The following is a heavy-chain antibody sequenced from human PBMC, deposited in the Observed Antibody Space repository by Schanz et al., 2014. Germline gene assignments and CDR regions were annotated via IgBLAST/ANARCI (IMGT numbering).Heavy chain of an antibody. CDR3: ARDQRPYYSTASCLHDNWFDA. J-gene: IGHJ5*02. Sequence: QVQLVQSGAEVKKPGASVKVSCKASGYTFTSYGINWVRQAPGQGLEWMGWISTYNGNTSYAQKLQGRVTMTTDTSTSNAYMDPRSLRSNGTAVYDCARDQRPYYSTASCLHDNWFDAWGQGTLVIVSS. CDR2: ISTYNGNT. D-gene: IGHD2-2*01. V-gene: IGHV1-18*01. CDR1: GYTFTSYG.